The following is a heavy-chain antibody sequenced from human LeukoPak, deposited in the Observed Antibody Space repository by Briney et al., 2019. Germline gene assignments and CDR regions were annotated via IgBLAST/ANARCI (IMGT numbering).Heavy chain of an antibody. J-gene: IGHJ6*02. D-gene: IGHD3-10*02. CDR1: GGSISSYY. CDR3: ARVPVRGVIITYGMDV. CDR2: IYYSGST. V-gene: IGHV4-59*01. Sequence: SETLSLTCTVSGGSISSYYWSWIRQPPGKGLEWIGYIYYSGSTNYNPSLKSRVTISVDTSKNQFSLKLSSATAADTAVYYCARVPVRGVIITYGMDVWGQGTTVTVSS.